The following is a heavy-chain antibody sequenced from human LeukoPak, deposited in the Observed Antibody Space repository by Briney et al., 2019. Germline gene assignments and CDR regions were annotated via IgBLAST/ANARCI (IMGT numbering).Heavy chain of an antibody. CDR3: ARRQVSRSGCFDF. J-gene: IGHJ4*02. D-gene: IGHD1-26*01. Sequence: SETLSLTCTVSGYSISSGYFWGWIRQPPGKGVEWIRNIYHSGSTYYNSSLMSRVTISVDTSRNQFSLKLNSVTAADTAVYYCARRQVSRSGCFDFWGQGTLVTVSS. V-gene: IGHV4-38-2*02. CDR1: GYSISSGYF. CDR2: IYHSGST.